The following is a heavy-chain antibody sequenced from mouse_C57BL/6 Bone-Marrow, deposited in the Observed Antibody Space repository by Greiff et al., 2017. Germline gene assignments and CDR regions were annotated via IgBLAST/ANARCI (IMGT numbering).Heavy chain of an antibody. CDR2: IDPENGDT. Sequence: EVKVVASGAELVRPGASVKLSCTASGFNIKDDYMHWVKQRPEQGLEWIGWIDPENGDTEYASKFQGKATITADTSSNTAYLQLSSLTSEDTAVYYCNHYYGSSYGAYWGQGTLVTVSA. J-gene: IGHJ3*01. CDR1: GFNIKDDY. CDR3: NHYYGSSYGAY. D-gene: IGHD1-1*01. V-gene: IGHV14-4*01.